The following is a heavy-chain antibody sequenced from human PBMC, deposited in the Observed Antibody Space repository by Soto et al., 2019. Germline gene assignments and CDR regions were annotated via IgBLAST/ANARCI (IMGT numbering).Heavy chain of an antibody. D-gene: IGHD3-10*01. J-gene: IGHJ6*02. CDR3: AKDRAGITMVRGFYYYGMDV. CDR1: GFTFSSYG. V-gene: IGHV3-30*18. CDR2: ISYDGSNK. Sequence: QVQLVESGGGVVQPGRSLRLSCAASGFTFSSYGMHWVRQAPGKGLEWVAVISYDGSNKYYADSVKGRFTISRDNSKNTLYLQMNSLSAEDTAVYYCAKDRAGITMVRGFYYYGMDVWGQGTTVTVSS.